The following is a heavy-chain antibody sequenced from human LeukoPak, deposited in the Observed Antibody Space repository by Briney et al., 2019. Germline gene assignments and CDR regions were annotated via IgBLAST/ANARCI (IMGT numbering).Heavy chain of an antibody. Sequence: GGSLRLSCEASGVTLSNAWISWVRQAPGKGLEWVGLIRSKTDGGTTDYAAPVQGRFIISRDDSKNTLYLRMNSLKTEDTGVYYCTTLFRLDPWGQGTLVTVSS. CDR3: TTLFRLDP. CDR2: IRSKTDGGTT. D-gene: IGHD2-21*01. V-gene: IGHV3-15*01. J-gene: IGHJ5*02. CDR1: GVTLSNAW.